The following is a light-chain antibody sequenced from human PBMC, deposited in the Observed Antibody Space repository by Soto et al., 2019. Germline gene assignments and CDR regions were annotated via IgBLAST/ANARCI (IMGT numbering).Light chain of an antibody. Sequence: EIVLTQSPGTLSLSPGERATLSCRASQSVSSRSLAWYQQKPGQAPRLLISDASNRAADIPDRFSGSGSGTDFTLTINRLEPEDFAVYYCQQRSNWLMYTFGQGTKLEIK. CDR3: QQRSNWLMYT. CDR2: DAS. CDR1: QSVSSRS. V-gene: IGKV3D-20*02. J-gene: IGKJ2*01.